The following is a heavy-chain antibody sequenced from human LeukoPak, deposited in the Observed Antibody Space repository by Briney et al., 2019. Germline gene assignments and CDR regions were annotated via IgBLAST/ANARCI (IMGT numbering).Heavy chain of an antibody. CDR1: GGSISSHF. CDR3: ARGLRLRTISPHYYGMDV. D-gene: IGHD3-3*01. V-gene: IGHV4-59*11. Sequence: SETLSLTCTVSGGSISSHFWSWIRQPPGKGLEWIAYIYYSGSTDYNPSLKSRGTISVDTSKNQFSLKLSAVTAADTAVYYCARGLRLRTISPHYYGMDVWGQGTTVTVSS. J-gene: IGHJ6*02. CDR2: IYYSGST.